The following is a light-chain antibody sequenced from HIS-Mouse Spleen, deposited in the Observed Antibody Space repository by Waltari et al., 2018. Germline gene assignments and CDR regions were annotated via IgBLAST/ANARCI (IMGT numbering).Light chain of an antibody. Sequence: SYELTQPPSVSVSPGQTARITCSGDALPKKYAYWYQQKSVQAPVLVIHKDSKRPAGIPGRFSGSSSGTMATLTISGAQVEDEADYYCYSTDSSGNHRVFGGGTKLTVL. CDR1: ALPKKY. J-gene: IGLJ2*01. CDR3: YSTDSSGNHRV. V-gene: IGLV3-10*01. CDR2: KDS.